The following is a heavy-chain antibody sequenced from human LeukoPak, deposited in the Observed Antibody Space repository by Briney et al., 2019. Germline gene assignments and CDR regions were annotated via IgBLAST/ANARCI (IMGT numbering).Heavy chain of an antibody. J-gene: IGHJ6*03. CDR2: IKQDGSEK. V-gene: IGHV3-7*01. CDR3: AREIESSDEWLFQYYYHYYMDV. CDR1: GITFSNYW. Sequence: PGGSLRLSCAASGITFSNYWMSWVRQAPGKGLEWVANIKQDGSEKNYVDSVKGRFTISRDNAKNSLYLQMNGLRAEDTAVYYCAREIESSDEWLFQYYYHYYMDVRGKGTTVTVSS. D-gene: IGHD3-3*01.